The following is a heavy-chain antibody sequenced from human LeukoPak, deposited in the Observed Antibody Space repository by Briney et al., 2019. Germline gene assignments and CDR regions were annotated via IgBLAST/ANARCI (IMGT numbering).Heavy chain of an antibody. CDR1: GFTFSSYW. J-gene: IGHJ4*02. CDR2: IMQDGSEK. Sequence: PGGSLSLSCAASGFTFSSYWMSWVRQAPGKGLEWVANIMQDGSEKYYVDSVKGRFTISRGNAKNSLYLQMNSLRAEDTAVYYCARHYYDLWSGYYTQNFYFDYWGQGTLVTVSS. CDR3: ARHYYDLWSGYYTQNFYFDY. D-gene: IGHD3-3*01. V-gene: IGHV3-7*01.